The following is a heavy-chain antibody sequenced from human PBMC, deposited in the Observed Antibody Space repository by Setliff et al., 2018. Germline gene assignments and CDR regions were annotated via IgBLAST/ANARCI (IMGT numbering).Heavy chain of an antibody. D-gene: IGHD6-19*01. J-gene: IGHJ4*02. CDR3: AKDSLSGWSAVDY. CDR1: GFIFSNFG. Sequence: PGGSLRLSCGASGFIFSNFGMHWVRQAPGKGREWVAAVSFDGRNKYYEDSVKGRFTISRDNSKNTLYLQMNSLRPEDTAVYYCAKDSLSGWSAVDYWGQGTLVTVSS. CDR2: VSFDGRNK. V-gene: IGHV3-30*18.